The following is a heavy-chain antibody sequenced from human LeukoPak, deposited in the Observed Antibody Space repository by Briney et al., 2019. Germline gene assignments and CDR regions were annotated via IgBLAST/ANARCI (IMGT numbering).Heavy chain of an antibody. D-gene: IGHD4-17*01. CDR2: ISSSGSTI. CDR3: ARGVTSGGP. Sequence: GGSLRLSCAPSGFTFSSYEMNWVRQAPGKGLGWISYISSSGSTIYYADSVKGRFTISRDNAKNSLYLQMNSLRAEDTAIYYCARGVTSGGPWGQGTMVTVSS. J-gene: IGHJ3*01. CDR1: GFTFSSYE. V-gene: IGHV3-48*03.